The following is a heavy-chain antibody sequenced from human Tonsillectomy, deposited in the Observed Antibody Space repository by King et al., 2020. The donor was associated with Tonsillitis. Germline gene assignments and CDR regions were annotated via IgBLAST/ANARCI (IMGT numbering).Heavy chain of an antibody. CDR2: ISGYNGDT. J-gene: IGHJ6*02. CDR1: GYTFTSYS. Sequence: VQLVESGAEVKKPGASVKVSCKASGYTFTSYSIIWVRQAPGQGLEWMGWISGYNGDTNYAQKLQGRVTMTTDTSTRTAYMELRSLRSDDTAVYYCAQGGLISTVMRGVIMPYYYDGMDVGSQGTTVTVSS. D-gene: IGHD3-10*01. CDR3: AQGGLISTVMRGVIMPYYYDGMDV. V-gene: IGHV1-18*04.